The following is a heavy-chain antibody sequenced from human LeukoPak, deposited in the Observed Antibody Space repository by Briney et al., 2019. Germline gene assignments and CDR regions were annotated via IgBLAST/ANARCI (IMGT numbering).Heavy chain of an antibody. D-gene: IGHD2-21*01. CDR3: ARDPAYGAIDY. CDR2: INPDGSYM. CDR1: GFTFSHSW. J-gene: IGHJ4*02. V-gene: IGHV3-7*03. Sequence: GSLRLSCAASGFTFSHSWMTWVRPAPGKGLEWVANINPDGSYMYCVESVRGRFIISRDNAKNSLYLQTSSLRAEDTAIYYCARDPAYGAIDYWGQGALVTVSS.